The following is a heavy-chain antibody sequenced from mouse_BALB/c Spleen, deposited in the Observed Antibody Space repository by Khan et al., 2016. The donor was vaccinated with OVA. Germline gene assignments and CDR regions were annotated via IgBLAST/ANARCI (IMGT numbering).Heavy chain of an antibody. Sequence: VQLKESGPGLVKPSQSLSLICTVTGYSITSDYAWNWIRQFPGNKLEWMGFISYSGNTKYNPSLKSRISITRDTSKNQFFLQLNSVTTEDTATYYCARVYGGDFDYWGQGTTLTASS. CDR2: ISYSGNT. CDR1: GYSITSDYA. V-gene: IGHV3-2*02. CDR3: ARVYGGDFDY. D-gene: IGHD1-1*01. J-gene: IGHJ2*01.